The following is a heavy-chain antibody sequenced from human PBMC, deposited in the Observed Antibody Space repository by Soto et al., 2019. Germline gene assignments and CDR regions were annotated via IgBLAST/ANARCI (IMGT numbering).Heavy chain of an antibody. CDR1: VFTFSRYG. Sequence: LRLSCVASVFTFSRYGMHWVRQAPGKGLEWVAVIWNDGSKQVYDDSVKGRFTISRDNSKNTLYLEMDSLRDEDTSVYYCARDDDYEANAIDLWGQGTLVTVSS. D-gene: IGHD4-17*01. CDR2: IWNDGSKQ. CDR3: ARDDDYEANAIDL. J-gene: IGHJ5*02. V-gene: IGHV3-33*01.